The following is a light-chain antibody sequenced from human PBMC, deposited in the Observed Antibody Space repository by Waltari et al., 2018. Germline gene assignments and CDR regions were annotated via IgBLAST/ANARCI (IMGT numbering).Light chain of an antibody. Sequence: QSALTQPASVSGSPGQSITTSCTGTSSDIGGYKYVTWYQQHPGKAPKLMIYDVSKRPSGVSNRFSGSKSGNTVSLTISGLQTVDEADYYCSSYTSSSSRVFGTGTKVTVL. CDR1: SSDIGGYKY. V-gene: IGLV2-14*01. CDR2: DVS. CDR3: SSYTSSSSRV. J-gene: IGLJ1*01.